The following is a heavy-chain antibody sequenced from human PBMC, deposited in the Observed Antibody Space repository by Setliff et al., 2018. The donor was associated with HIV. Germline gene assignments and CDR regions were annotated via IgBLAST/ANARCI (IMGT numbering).Heavy chain of an antibody. CDR2: TKPDEGEK. CDR3: PRVAWYQPLGYFDL. J-gene: IGHJ2*01. V-gene: IGHV3-7*01. D-gene: IGHD2-2*01. CDR1: GFTFSTSW. Sequence: GGSLRLSCAASGFTFSTSWMGWVRQAPGKGLEWVANTKPDEGEKFYVDSVRGRFTISRDNAKNSLYLQMNSLRVEDTAVYYCPRVAWYQPLGYFDLWGRGNLVTVSS.